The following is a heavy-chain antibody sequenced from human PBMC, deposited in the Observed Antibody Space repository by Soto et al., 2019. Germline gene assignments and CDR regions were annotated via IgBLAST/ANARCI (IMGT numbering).Heavy chain of an antibody. Sequence: SVKVSCKAPGGTFSSYAISWVRQAPGQGLEWMGGIIPIFGTANYAQKFQGRVTITADESTSTAYMELSSLRSEDTAVYYCARGGGTNDFWSGPNYYGMDVCGQGTTVTVSS. D-gene: IGHD3-3*01. CDR1: GGTFSSYA. CDR3: ARGGGTNDFWSGPNYYGMDV. V-gene: IGHV1-69*13. CDR2: IIPIFGTA. J-gene: IGHJ6*02.